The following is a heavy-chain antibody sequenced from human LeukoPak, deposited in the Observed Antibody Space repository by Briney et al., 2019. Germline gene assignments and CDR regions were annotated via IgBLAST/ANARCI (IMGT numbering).Heavy chain of an antibody. Sequence: GGSLRLSCAVSGFTFSTYNMNWVRQAPGKGLEWVSSISSSSSSVYYADSVKGRFTISRDNAKNSLYLQMNSLRAEDTAVYYCAKDGGGYGTYLDYWGQGTLVTVSS. J-gene: IGHJ4*02. D-gene: IGHD5-12*01. V-gene: IGHV3-21*01. CDR3: AKDGGGYGTYLDY. CDR1: GFTFSTYN. CDR2: ISSSSSSV.